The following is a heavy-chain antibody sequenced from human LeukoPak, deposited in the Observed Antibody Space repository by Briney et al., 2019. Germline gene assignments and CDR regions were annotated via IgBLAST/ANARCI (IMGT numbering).Heavy chain of an antibody. CDR2: IYYGENA. D-gene: IGHD6-19*01. J-gene: IGHJ5*02. V-gene: IGHV4-39*07. CDR1: GGSISSSSYY. Sequence: SETLSLTCTVSGGSISSSSYYWGWLRQPPGKGLEWIGSIYYGENASYNASLKSRITISVDTSKNEFSLKLTSVTATDTAIYYCARDRTYSSGFETWGQGTLVTVSS. CDR3: ARDRTYSSGFET.